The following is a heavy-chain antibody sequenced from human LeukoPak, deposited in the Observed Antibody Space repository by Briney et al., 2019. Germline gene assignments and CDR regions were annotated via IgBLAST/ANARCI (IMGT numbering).Heavy chain of an antibody. D-gene: IGHD5-18*01. J-gene: IGHJ6*02. CDR2: ISAYNGNT. CDR1: GYTFTSYG. V-gene: IGHV1-18*01. Sequence: ASVKVSCKASGYTFTSYGISWVRQAPGQGLEWMGWISAYNGNTNYAQKLQGRVTMTSDTSTSTAYMELRSLRSDDTAVYYCARERRGPDTARYYYYGMDVWGQGTMVTVSS. CDR3: ARERRGPDTARYYYYGMDV.